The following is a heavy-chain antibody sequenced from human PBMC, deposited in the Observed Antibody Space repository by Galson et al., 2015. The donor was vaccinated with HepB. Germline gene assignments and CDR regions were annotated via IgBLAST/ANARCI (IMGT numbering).Heavy chain of an antibody. Sequence: SLRLSCAASGFSFNTYEMNWVRQAPGKGLEWISYISSSGTTFYADSIKGRFTISRDNAMNTLYLQMDSLRAEDTALYYCVRDSSSYYVFFDFWGQVTPVTVSS. CDR2: ISSSGTT. V-gene: IGHV3-48*03. CDR1: GFSFNTYE. J-gene: IGHJ4*02. D-gene: IGHD3-22*01. CDR3: VRDSSSYYVFFDF.